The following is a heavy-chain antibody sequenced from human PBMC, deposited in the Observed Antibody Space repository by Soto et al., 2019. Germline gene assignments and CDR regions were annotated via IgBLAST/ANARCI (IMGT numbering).Heavy chain of an antibody. CDR3: ARAVGRLGFLEWSDAFDI. Sequence: LSETLSLTCTVSGGSISSYYWSWIRQPPGKGLEGIGYIYYSGSTNYNPSLKSRVTISVDTSKNQFSLKLSSVTAADTAVYYCARAVGRLGFLEWSDAFDIWGQGTMVTVSS. CDR2: IYYSGST. CDR1: GGSISSYY. D-gene: IGHD3-3*01. J-gene: IGHJ3*02. V-gene: IGHV4-59*01.